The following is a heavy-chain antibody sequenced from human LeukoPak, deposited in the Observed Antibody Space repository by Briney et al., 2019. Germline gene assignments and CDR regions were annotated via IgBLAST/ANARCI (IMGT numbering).Heavy chain of an antibody. J-gene: IGHJ4*02. CDR3: ARESWGIDY. CDR1: GGSISSSSYY. Sequence: SETLSLTCTVSGGSISSSSYYWGWIRQPPGKGLEWIGSIYYSGSTYYNPSLTSRVTISADTSRNQFSLKLSSVTAADTAVYYCARESWGIDYWGQGTLVTVSS. CDR2: IYYSGST. V-gene: IGHV4-39*07. D-gene: IGHD7-27*01.